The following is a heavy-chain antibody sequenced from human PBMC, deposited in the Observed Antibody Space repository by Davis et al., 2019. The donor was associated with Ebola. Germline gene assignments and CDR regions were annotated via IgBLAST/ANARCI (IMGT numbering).Heavy chain of an antibody. Sequence: PGGSLRLSCAASGFTFSSYGMHWVRQAPGKGLEWVAVISYDGSNKYYADSVKGRFTISRDNSKNTLYLQMNSLRAEDTAVYYCAKDGYSSGGCSDYWGQGTLVTVSS. D-gene: IGHD6-19*01. CDR2: ISYDGSNK. CDR1: GFTFSSYG. J-gene: IGHJ4*02. CDR3: AKDGYSSGGCSDY. V-gene: IGHV3-30*18.